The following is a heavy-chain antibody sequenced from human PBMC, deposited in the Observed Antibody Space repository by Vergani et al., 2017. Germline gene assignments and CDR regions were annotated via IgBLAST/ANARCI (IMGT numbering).Heavy chain of an antibody. V-gene: IGHV4-30-4*08. CDR3: ARRSGIVYDIFSGTQYFFDF. Sequence: QVQLQESGPGLVKPSQTLSLTCTVSGGSISSGDYYWSWIRQPPGNGLEWIGYIYYSGSTYYNPSLKSRVTISVDTSNNHFSLRLNSLTAADTAVYYCARRSGIVYDIFSGTQYFFDFWGQGTLVTVSS. D-gene: IGHD3-9*01. CDR1: GGSISSGDYY. J-gene: IGHJ4*02. CDR2: IYYSGST.